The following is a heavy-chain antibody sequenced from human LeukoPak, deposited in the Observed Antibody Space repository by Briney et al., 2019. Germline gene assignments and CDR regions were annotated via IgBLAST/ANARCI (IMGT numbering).Heavy chain of an antibody. CDR2: INPNSGGT. D-gene: IGHD3-16*01. CDR3: ARGWGRAYYYYGMDV. J-gene: IGHJ6*02. CDR1: GYTFTGYY. V-gene: IGHV1-2*02. Sequence: ASVKVFCKASGYTFTGYYMHWVRQAPGQGLEWMGWINPNSGGTNYAQKFQGRVTMTRDTSISTAYMELSGLRSDDTAVYYCARGWGRAYYYYGMDVWGQGTTVTVSS.